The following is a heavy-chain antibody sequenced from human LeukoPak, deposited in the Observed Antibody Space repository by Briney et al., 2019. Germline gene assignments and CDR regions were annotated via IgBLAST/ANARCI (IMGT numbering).Heavy chain of an antibody. CDR2: ISSDGSDK. CDR3: ARADGQWLIPFDY. D-gene: IGHD6-19*01. V-gene: IGHV3-30*04. J-gene: IGHJ4*02. CDR1: GFTFSTYA. Sequence: QSGGSLRLSCAASGFTFSTYAIHWVRQVPGKGLEWVAFISSDGSDKYYADSVKGRFTISRDNAKNSLYLQMNSLRAEDTAVYYCARADGQWLIPFDYWGQGTLVTVSS.